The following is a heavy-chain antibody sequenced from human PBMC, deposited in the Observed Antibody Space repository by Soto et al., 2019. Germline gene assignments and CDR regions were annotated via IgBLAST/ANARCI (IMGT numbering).Heavy chain of an antibody. V-gene: IGHV1-3*01. D-gene: IGHD3-10*01. CDR3: DGVQIWGTGLAL. CDR2: INAGNGNT. J-gene: IGHJ1*01. Sequence: QAPGQRLEWMGWINAGNGNTKYSQKFQGRVTITRDTSASTAYMELSRLRSEDFAVYYCDGVQIWGTGLALWGKRTPV.